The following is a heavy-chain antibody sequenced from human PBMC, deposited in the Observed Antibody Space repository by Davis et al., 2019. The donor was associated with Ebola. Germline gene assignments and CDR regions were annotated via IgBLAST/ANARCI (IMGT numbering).Heavy chain of an antibody. Sequence: GESLKISCIASGFSFGDYAMNWVRQAPGKGLEWVSGIYGGDTHYADSVKGRFTISRDNSKNTLHLQMNSLRVEDTAVYFCAREPTGNYYYFYGMDVWGKGTTVTVSS. D-gene: IGHD4-11*01. J-gene: IGHJ6*04. CDR1: GFSFGDYA. V-gene: IGHV3-53*01. CDR2: IYGGDT. CDR3: AREPTGNYYYFYGMDV.